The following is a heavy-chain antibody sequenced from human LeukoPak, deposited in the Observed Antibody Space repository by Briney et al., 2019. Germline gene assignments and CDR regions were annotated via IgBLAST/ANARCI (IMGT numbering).Heavy chain of an antibody. CDR3: AKALTSGWYLDAFNI. Sequence: GRSLRLSCAASGFTFSNYAMHWVCQAPGKGLEWVAVISYDGSNKYYADSVKGRFTISRDNSKNTLFLEMNSLRAEDTAVYYCAKALTSGWYLDAFNIWGQGTMVTVSS. D-gene: IGHD6-19*01. J-gene: IGHJ3*02. CDR2: ISYDGSNK. V-gene: IGHV3-30*04. CDR1: GFTFSNYA.